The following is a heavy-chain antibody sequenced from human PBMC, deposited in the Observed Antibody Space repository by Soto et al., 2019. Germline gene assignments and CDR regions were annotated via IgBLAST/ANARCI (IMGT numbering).Heavy chain of an antibody. CDR3: AKEFLSSGYYYVGYYYYYGMDV. CDR1: GFTFSSYG. V-gene: IGHV3-30*18. D-gene: IGHD3-22*01. CDR2: ISYDGSNK. Sequence: QPGGSLRLSCAASGFTFSSYGIHWVRQAPGKGLEWVAVISYDGSNKYYADSVKGRFTISRDNSKNTLYLQMNSLRAEDTAVYYCAKEFLSSGYYYVGYYYYYGMDVWGQGTTVTVSS. J-gene: IGHJ6*02.